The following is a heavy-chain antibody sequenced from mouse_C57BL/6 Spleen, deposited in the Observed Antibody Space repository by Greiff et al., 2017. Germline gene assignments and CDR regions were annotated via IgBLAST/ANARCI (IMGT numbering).Heavy chain of an antibody. CDR3: ARDYYDYDDYFDY. Sequence: EVQVVESGGGLVKPGGSLKLSCAASGFTFSSYAMSWVRQTPEKRLEWVATISDGGSYTYYPDNVKGRFTISRDNAKNNLYLQMSHLKSEDTAMYYCARDYYDYDDYFDYWGQGTTLTVSS. CDR1: GFTFSSYA. D-gene: IGHD2-4*01. CDR2: ISDGGSYT. V-gene: IGHV5-4*01. J-gene: IGHJ2*01.